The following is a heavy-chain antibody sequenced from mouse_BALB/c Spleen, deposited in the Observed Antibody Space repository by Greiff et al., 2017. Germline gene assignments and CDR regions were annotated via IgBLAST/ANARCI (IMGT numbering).Heavy chain of an antibody. Sequence: EVHLVESGGGLVKPGGSLKLSCAASGFAFSSYDMSWVRQTPEKRLEWVAYISSGGGSTYYPDTVKGRFTISRDNAKNTLYLQMSSLKSEDTAMYYCARHGDYDGGYAMDYWGQGTSVTVSS. V-gene: IGHV5-12-1*01. CDR2: ISSGGGST. CDR1: GFAFSSYD. CDR3: ARHGDYDGGYAMDY. D-gene: IGHD2-4*01. J-gene: IGHJ4*01.